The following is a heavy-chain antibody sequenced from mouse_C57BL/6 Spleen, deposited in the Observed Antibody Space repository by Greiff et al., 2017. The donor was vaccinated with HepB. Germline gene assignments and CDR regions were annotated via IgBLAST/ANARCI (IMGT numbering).Heavy chain of an antibody. CDR1: GFTFTDYN. J-gene: IGHJ2*01. V-gene: IGHV1-18*01. CDR3: ARAPNGRAYCFDY. CDR2: INPNNGGT. Sequence: VQLQQSGPELVKPGASVKIPCKASGFTFTDYNMDWVKQSPGKSLEWIGEINPNNGGTNYDHKFQGKATLTVDKSSSTAYMELRSLTSEDTAVYYCARAPNGRAYCFDYWGQGTTLTVSS. D-gene: IGHD1-1*01.